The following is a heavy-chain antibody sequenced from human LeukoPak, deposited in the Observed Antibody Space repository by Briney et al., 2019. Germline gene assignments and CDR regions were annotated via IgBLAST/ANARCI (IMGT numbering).Heavy chain of an antibody. V-gene: IGHV3-30*18. CDR1: AFTFSSYD. J-gene: IGHJ4*02. CDR2: ISYDGSNE. CDR3: AKDRIVGVISGIDY. Sequence: GGSLRLSCATSAFTFSSYDMYWVRQAPGKGLEWVAGISYDGSNEYYADSVTGRFTISRDNPQNTLYLLMNSLRAEDTALYYCAKDRIVGVISGIDYWGQGTLVTVSS. D-gene: IGHD3-10*01.